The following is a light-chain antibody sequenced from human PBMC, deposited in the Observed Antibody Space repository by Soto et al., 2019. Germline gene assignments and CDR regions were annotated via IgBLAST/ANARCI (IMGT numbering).Light chain of an antibody. CDR3: QQYNNWHPYT. Sequence: DIVMTQSPATLSVSPGDRATLSCRASQSVSSNLAWYQQKPGQAPRLLIYGASTRATGIPARFSGSGSGTEFTLTTSSMQSADFALYYCQQYNNWHPYTFGQGTKLEIK. CDR2: GAS. CDR1: QSVSSN. J-gene: IGKJ2*01. V-gene: IGKV3-15*01.